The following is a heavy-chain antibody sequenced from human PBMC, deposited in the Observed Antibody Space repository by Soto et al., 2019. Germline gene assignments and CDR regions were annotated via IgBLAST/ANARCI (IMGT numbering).Heavy chain of an antibody. Sequence: QVQLVESGGGVVQPGRSLRLSCAASGFTFSSYAMHWVRQAPGKGLEWVAVISYDGSNKYYADSVKGRFTISRDNSKNTLYLQMNRLRAEDTAVYYCARWGSSSMDYYGMDVWGQGTTVTVCS. J-gene: IGHJ6*02. V-gene: IGHV3-30-3*01. CDR2: ISYDGSNK. D-gene: IGHD6-6*01. CDR3: ARWGSSSMDYYGMDV. CDR1: GFTFSSYA.